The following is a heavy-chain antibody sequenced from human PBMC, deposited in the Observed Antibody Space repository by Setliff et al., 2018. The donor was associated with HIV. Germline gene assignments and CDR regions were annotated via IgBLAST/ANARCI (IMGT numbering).Heavy chain of an antibody. D-gene: IGHD3-16*01. CDR2: IYTSGST. CDR3: ANMGGRYVGYFES. Sequence: PSETLSLTCTVSGGSIRSFFWSWIRQPPGKGLEWIGHIYTSGSTNYNPSLKSRVTMSIDTSKMQFSLKLTSVSAADTAVYYCANMGGRYVGYFESWGQGTLVTVSS. J-gene: IGHJ4*02. CDR1: GGSIRSFF. V-gene: IGHV4-4*07.